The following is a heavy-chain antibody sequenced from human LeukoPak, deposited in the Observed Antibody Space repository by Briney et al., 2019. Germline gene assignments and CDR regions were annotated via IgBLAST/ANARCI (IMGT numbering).Heavy chain of an antibody. CDR2: IYYSGST. D-gene: IGHD2-15*01. Sequence: PSETLSLTCTVSGGSISSSSYYWGWIRQPPGKGLEWIGSIYYSGSTYYNPSLKSRVTISVDTSKNQFSLKLSSVTAADTAVYYCARVVVVVAATGFDPWGQGTLVTVSS. J-gene: IGHJ5*02. CDR3: ARVVVVVAATGFDP. V-gene: IGHV4-39*07. CDR1: GGSISSSSYY.